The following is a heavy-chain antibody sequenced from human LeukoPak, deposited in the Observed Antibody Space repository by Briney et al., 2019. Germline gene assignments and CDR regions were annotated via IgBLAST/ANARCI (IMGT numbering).Heavy chain of an antibody. CDR2: IFYSGST. CDR1: GGSISSYY. V-gene: IGHV4-59*01. Sequence: SETLSLTCTVSVSGGSISSYYWSWIRQPPGKGLEWIGYIFYSGSTNYNSSLKSRVTISVDTSKNQFSLKLSSVTAADTALFYCARNTGSYGYWYFDLWGRGTLVTVSS. D-gene: IGHD1-26*01. J-gene: IGHJ2*01. CDR3: ARNTGSYGYWYFDL.